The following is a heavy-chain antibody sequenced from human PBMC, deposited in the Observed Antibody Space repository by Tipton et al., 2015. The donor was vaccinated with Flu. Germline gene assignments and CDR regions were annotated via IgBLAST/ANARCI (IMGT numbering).Heavy chain of an antibody. Sequence: QSGAEVKKPGASVKVSCKASGYTFTSYYMHWVRQAPGQGLERMGIMNPSGGSTSYAQKFQGRVTMTGHTSTSTVFMELSSLRSEDTAVYYCARAYGSGTHYHFDYWGQGTLVTVSS. V-gene: IGHV1-46*01. J-gene: IGHJ4*02. CDR2: MNPSGGST. D-gene: IGHD3-10*01. CDR1: GYTFTSYY. CDR3: ARAYGSGTHYHFDY.